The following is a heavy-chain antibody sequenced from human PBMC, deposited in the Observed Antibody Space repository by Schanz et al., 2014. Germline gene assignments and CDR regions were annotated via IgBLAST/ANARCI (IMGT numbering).Heavy chain of an antibody. D-gene: IGHD6-25*01. Sequence: EVHLVESGGGLVQPGGSLRLSCAASGFTFSTSAMSWVRQAPGKGLEWLSVISASGGDTYYADSVKGRFTISRDNSKNTLYLQMNSLRAEDTAVYYCAKVRYSSGWRGDYFDEWGQGTLVTVAS. CDR1: GFTFSTSA. V-gene: IGHV3-23*04. J-gene: IGHJ4*02. CDR2: ISASGGDT. CDR3: AKVRYSSGWRGDYFDE.